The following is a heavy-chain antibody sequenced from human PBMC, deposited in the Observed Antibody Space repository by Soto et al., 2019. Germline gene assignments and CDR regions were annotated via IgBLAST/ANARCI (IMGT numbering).Heavy chain of an antibody. D-gene: IGHD3-10*01. V-gene: IGHV3-23*01. CDR1: GFTFSSYA. J-gene: IGHJ4*02. CDR2: ISGSGGST. CDR3: AKGPHYYGSGSYYFDY. Sequence: PGGSLRLSCAASGFTFSSYAMSWVRQAPGKGLEWVSAISGSGGSTYYADSVKGRFTISRDNSKNTLYLQMNSLRAEDTAVYYCAKGPHYYGSGSYYFDYWGQGTLVTVSS.